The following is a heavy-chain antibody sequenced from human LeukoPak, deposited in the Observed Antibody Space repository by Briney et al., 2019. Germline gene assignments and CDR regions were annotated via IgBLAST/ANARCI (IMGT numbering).Heavy chain of an antibody. D-gene: IGHD4-17*01. CDR2: VFASGST. CDR1: GGSVSGHY. Sequence: SETLYLTCSVSGGSVSGHYWSWIRQTPERGLEWLGVVFASGSTNYNPFFKSRVTMSADMSRNQFYLGLQSVSAADTGVYFCARHQHYGDYDYFDFWGQGTLVTVSS. J-gene: IGHJ4*02. CDR3: ARHQHYGDYDYFDF. V-gene: IGHV4-59*08.